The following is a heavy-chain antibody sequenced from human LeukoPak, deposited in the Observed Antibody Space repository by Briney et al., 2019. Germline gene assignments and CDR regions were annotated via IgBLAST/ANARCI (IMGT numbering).Heavy chain of an antibody. Sequence: ASVKVSCKSSGGTFNRYTLSWVQQAPGQGLEWMGRIIPIVDIANYAQKFQGRVTITVDKSTTTAYMEVSSLRSDDTAVYYCARAPISCGADCYWFFDLWGRGTPVTVSS. CDR3: ARAPISCGADCYWFFDL. J-gene: IGHJ2*01. V-gene: IGHV1-69*02. CDR2: IIPIVDIA. D-gene: IGHD2-21*02. CDR1: GGTFNRYT.